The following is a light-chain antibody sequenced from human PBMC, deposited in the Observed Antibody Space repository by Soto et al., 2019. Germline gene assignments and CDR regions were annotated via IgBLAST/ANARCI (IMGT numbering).Light chain of an antibody. J-gene: IGKJ2*01. CDR2: KAS. CDR3: QQYKTDPYI. CDR1: QSISSW. V-gene: IGKV1-5*03. Sequence: DIQMTQSPSTLSASVGDRVTITCRTSQSISSWLAWYQQKPGKAPKLLIYKASSLESGVPSRCSGSGSGTEFALTIGSLQPDDVATYYCQQYKTDPYIVGEGTKLQIK.